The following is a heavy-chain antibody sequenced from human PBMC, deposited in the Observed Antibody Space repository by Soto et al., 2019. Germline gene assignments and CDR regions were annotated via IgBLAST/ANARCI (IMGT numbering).Heavy chain of an antibody. V-gene: IGHV3-23*01. CDR3: ARDVNSSWFGYYFDY. Sequence: EVQLLESGGGLVQPGGSLRLSCAASGFTFSSYAMSWVRQAPGKGLEWASALSRSGGSTYYADSVKGRFTISRDNSKDTLNLQMNSQRAEDTAVYYCARDVNSSWFGYYFDYWGPGTLVTVSS. J-gene: IGHJ4*02. CDR1: GFTFSSYA. CDR2: LSRSGGST. D-gene: IGHD6-13*01.